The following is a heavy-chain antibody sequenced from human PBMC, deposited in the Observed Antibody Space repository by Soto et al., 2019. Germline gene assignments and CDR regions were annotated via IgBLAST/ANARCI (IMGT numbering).Heavy chain of an antibody. CDR1: GGTFSSYS. CDR2: IIPIFGTA. V-gene: IGHV1-69*06. CDR3: ARGPLANGGLRNWFDP. J-gene: IGHJ5*02. Sequence: SVKVSCKASGGTFSSYSISWVRQAPGQGLEWMGGIIPIFGTANYAQKFQGRVTITADKSTSTAYMELSSLRSEDTAVYYCARGPLANGGLRNWFDPWGQGTLVT. D-gene: IGHD7-27*01.